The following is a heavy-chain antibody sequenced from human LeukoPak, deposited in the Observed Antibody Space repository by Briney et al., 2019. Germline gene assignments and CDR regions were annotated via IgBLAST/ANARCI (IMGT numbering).Heavy chain of an antibody. CDR2: INPNSGGT. CDR1: GYTFTGYY. V-gene: IGHV1-2*02. CDR3: ARFPDYGDYVGAFDI. J-gene: IGHJ3*02. Sequence: ASVKVSCKAPGYTFTGYYMHWVRQAPGQGLEWMGWINPNSGGTNYAQKFQGRVTMTRDTSISTAYMELSRLRSDDTAVYYCARFPDYGDYVGAFDIWGQGTMVTVSS. D-gene: IGHD4-17*01.